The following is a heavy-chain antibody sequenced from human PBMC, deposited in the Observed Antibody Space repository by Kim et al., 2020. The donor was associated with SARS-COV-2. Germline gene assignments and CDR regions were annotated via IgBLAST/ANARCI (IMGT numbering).Heavy chain of an antibody. CDR3: ARVRPDYYDSSGYYDYFDY. V-gene: IGHV4-59*01. D-gene: IGHD3-22*01. Sequence: SETLCLTCTVSGGSISSYYWSWIRQPPGKGLEWIGYIYYSGSTNYNPSLKSRVTISVDTSKNQFSLKLSSVTAADTAVYYCARVRPDYYDSSGYYDYFDYWGQGTLVTVSS. J-gene: IGHJ4*02. CDR1: GGSISSYY. CDR2: IYYSGST.